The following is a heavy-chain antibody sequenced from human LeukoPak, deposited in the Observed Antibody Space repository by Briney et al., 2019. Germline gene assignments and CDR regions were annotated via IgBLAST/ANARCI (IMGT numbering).Heavy chain of an antibody. Sequence: GRSLRLSCAASGFTFSSYGMHWVRQAPGKGLEWVAVIWYDGSNKYYADSVKGRFTISRDNSKNTLYLQMNSLRAEDTAVYYCAKGGITMIVVVHWGQGTLVTVSS. J-gene: IGHJ4*02. V-gene: IGHV3-33*06. CDR2: IWYDGSNK. CDR1: GFTFSSYG. CDR3: AKGGITMIVVVH. D-gene: IGHD3-22*01.